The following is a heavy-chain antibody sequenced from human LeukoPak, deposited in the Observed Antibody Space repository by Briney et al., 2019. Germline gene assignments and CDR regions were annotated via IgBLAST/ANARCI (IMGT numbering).Heavy chain of an antibody. V-gene: IGHV3-7*01. CDR2: INQDGSQK. D-gene: IGHD4-17*01. J-gene: IGHJ6*02. Sequence: PGGSLRLSCAACGFTFSTYWKSWVRQAPGQGLECVANINQDGSQKYSVDSVKGRFTISRDNAKNSLYLQMNSLRAEDTAVYYCARWAVTSNYYYSYGIDVWGLGTTVTVSS. CDR3: ARWAVTSNYYYSYGIDV. CDR1: GFTFSTYW.